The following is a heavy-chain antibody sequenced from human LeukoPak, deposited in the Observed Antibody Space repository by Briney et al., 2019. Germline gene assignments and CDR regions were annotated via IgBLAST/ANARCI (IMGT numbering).Heavy chain of an antibody. Sequence: SGTLSLTCAVSGGSISTDNWWHWIRQSPGKGLEWIAEIYHNGDVHYNPSLKSRVSMSVDTSKNQFSLKVNSVTAADTATYFCAREVAAGSYRGFDYWGQGTLVTVYS. D-gene: IGHD6-19*01. J-gene: IGHJ4*01. CDR1: GGSISTDNW. CDR3: AREVAAGSYRGFDY. V-gene: IGHV4-4*02. CDR2: IYHNGDV.